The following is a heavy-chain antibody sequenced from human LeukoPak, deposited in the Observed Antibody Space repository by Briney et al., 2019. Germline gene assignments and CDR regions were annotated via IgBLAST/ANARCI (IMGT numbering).Heavy chain of an antibody. V-gene: IGHV3-74*01. Sequence: GGSLRLSCAASRFTFSSYWMHWVRQAPGKGLVWVSRINSDGSSTSYADSVKGRFTISRDNAKNTLYLQMNSLRAEDTAVYYCAREAAMGYYFDYWGQGTLVTVSS. D-gene: IGHD2-2*01. CDR1: RFTFSSYW. J-gene: IGHJ4*02. CDR2: INSDGSST. CDR3: AREAAMGYYFDY.